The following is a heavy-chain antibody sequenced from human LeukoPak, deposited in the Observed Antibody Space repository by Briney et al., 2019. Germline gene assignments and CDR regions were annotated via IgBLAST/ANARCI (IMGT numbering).Heavy chain of an antibody. CDR3: ARVGTSSWYGLGYFDP. Sequence: SETLSLTCTVSGGAISSYYWTWIRQPPGKGLEWIGHIYYSGGTKYNPSLMSRVTISVDRAQNQFSLSLTSVTAADTAVYYCARVGTSSWYGLGYFDPWGQGTLVTVSS. D-gene: IGHD6-13*01. CDR1: GGAISSYY. CDR2: IYYSGGT. V-gene: IGHV4-59*01. J-gene: IGHJ5*02.